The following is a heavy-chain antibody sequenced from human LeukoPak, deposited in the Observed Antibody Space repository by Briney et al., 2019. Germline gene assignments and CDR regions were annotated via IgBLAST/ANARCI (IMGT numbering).Heavy chain of an antibody. CDR1: GGSISSYY. CDR3: ARGGPPGYYYDYYMDV. Sequence: ASETLSLTCTASGGSISSYYWSWIRQTPGKGLEWIGYIYYSGSTNFNPSLKSRVTISVDTSKNQFSLKMSSVTAADTAVYFCARGGPPGYYYDYYMDVWGKGTTVTISS. V-gene: IGHV4-59*01. J-gene: IGHJ6*03. CDR2: IYYSGST.